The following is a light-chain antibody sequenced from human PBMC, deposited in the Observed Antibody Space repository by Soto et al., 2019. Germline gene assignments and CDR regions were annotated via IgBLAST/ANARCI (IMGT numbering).Light chain of an antibody. CDR1: QSVSSN. J-gene: IGKJ1*01. Sequence: EIEMTQSPATLSVSPGESATLSCRASQSVSSNLAWYQKKPGQAPRLLIYAISTGATGIPARFSGSGSGKEFTLTISSLQSEDFAVYYCQQYNQWPRTFGQGTTVEIK. V-gene: IGKV3-15*01. CDR3: QQYNQWPRT. CDR2: AIS.